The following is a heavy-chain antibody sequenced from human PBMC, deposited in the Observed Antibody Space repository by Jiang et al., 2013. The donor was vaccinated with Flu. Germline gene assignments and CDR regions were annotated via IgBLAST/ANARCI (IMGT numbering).Heavy chain of an antibody. CDR3: VREGNGDTVPWAFDI. CDR1: GFSFTSAW. Sequence: QLVESGGGVVKPGGSLRLSCAASGFSFTSAWMNWVRQAPGRGPEWVGRIKSRADSGAAVHGATDYAASVKGRFVISRDDSQNMVYLQMNGLRTDDTAVYFCVREGNGDTVPWAFDIWGHGTVVTVSS. V-gene: IGHV3-15*01. J-gene: IGHJ3*02. CDR2: IKSRADSGAAVHGAT.